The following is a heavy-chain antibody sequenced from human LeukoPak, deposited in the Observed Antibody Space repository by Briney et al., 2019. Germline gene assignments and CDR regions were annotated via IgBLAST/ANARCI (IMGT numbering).Heavy chain of an antibody. V-gene: IGHV1-2*02. J-gene: IGHJ5*02. Sequence: ASVKVSCEASGYNFAHYHTHWVRQAPGQGLEWTGSLNPNTGDTLLAQKFQGRVTMTRDTSITVGYMELSSLTFDDTGVYYCARDPDSGPDLWGQGTLVTVAS. CDR3: ARDPDSGPDL. D-gene: IGHD2-15*01. CDR2: LNPNTGDT. CDR1: GYNFAHYH.